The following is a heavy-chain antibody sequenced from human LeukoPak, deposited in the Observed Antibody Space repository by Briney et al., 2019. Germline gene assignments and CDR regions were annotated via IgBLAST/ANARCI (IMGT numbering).Heavy chain of an antibody. CDR3: ATYYCDSSGPPSGPIWDY. V-gene: IGHV1-69*05. Sequence: SVKVSCKASGGTFSSYAISWVRQAPGQGLEWMGGIIPIFGTANYAQKFQGRVTITTDESTSTAYMELSSLRSEDTAVYYCATYYCDSSGPPSGPIWDYWGQGTLVTVSS. CDR2: IIPIFGTA. D-gene: IGHD3-22*01. J-gene: IGHJ4*02. CDR1: GGTFSSYA.